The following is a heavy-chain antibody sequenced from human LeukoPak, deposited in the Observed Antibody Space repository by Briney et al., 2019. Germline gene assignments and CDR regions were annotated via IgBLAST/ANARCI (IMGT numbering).Heavy chain of an antibody. Sequence: GGSLRLSCAASGFTFSTYGMHWVRQAPGKGLEWVAFIQYDGSKKYYADSVKGRFTISRDNSMNTLNLQMNSLRAEDTAVYYCAKGTDMVRDPWGQGTLVPVAS. CDR2: IQYDGSKK. V-gene: IGHV3-30*02. CDR3: AKGTDMVRDP. D-gene: IGHD3-10*01. J-gene: IGHJ5*02. CDR1: GFTFSTYG.